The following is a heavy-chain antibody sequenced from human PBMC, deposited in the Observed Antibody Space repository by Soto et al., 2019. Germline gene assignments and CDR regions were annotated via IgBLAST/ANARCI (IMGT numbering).Heavy chain of an antibody. CDR2: IYYSGST. J-gene: IGHJ4*02. CDR3: ARVFSSGWYAADY. D-gene: IGHD6-19*01. V-gene: IGHV4-31*03. Sequence: QVQLQESGPGQVKPSQTLSLTCTVSGGSICNGGHYWGWIRQHPGKGLEWIGYIYYSGSTYYNPSLKSRITISVDTSKNQFSLKLNSVPAADTAVYYCARVFSSGWYAADYWGQGTLVTVSS. CDR1: GGSICNGGHY.